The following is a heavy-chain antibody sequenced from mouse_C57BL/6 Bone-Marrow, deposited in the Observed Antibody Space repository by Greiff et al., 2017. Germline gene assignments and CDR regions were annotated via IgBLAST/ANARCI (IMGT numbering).Heavy chain of an antibody. CDR3: ARPTTVVGGYYAMDY. CDR2: INPSNGGT. J-gene: IGHJ4*01. CDR1: GYTFTSYW. V-gene: IGHV1-53*01. Sequence: QVQLQQPGTELVKPGASVKLSCKASGYTFTSYWMHWVKQRPGQGLEWIGNINPSNGGTNYNEKFKSKATLTVDKSSSTAYMQLSSLTSEDSAVYYCARPTTVVGGYYAMDYWGQGTSVTVSS. D-gene: IGHD1-1*01.